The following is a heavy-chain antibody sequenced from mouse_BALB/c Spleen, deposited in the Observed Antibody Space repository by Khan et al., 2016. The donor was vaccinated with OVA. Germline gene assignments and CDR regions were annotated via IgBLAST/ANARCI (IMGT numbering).Heavy chain of an antibody. V-gene: IGHV9-3-1*01. CDR3: ARVGYNGTMDC. CDR2: INTYTGEP. Sequence: QIQLVQSGPELKKPGETVQISCKASGFTFTKYGMNWVKQAPGKGLKWMGWINTYTGEPTFADDFKGRFAFSLETSASTAYLQINSLKNADTATYFCARVGYNGTMDCWGQGTSVTVSS. J-gene: IGHJ4*01. CDR1: GFTFTKYG. D-gene: IGHD2-14*01.